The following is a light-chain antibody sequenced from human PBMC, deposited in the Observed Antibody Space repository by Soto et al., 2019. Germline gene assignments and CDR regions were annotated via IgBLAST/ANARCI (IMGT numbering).Light chain of an antibody. Sequence: QSVLTQPPSASGTPGQRVTISCSGSSSNIGSNTVNWYQQLPGTAPKLLIHSNNQRPSGVPDRFSGSKSGTSASLAISGLQSEDEADYYCSSYAGSSNVFGTGTKVTVL. CDR1: SSNIGSNT. CDR3: SSYAGSSNV. CDR2: SNN. J-gene: IGLJ1*01. V-gene: IGLV1-44*01.